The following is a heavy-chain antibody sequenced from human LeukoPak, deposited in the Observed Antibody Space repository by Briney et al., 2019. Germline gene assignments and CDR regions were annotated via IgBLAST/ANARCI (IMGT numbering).Heavy chain of an antibody. CDR1: GLTFSSYG. D-gene: IGHD6-13*01. Sequence: GGSLRLSCAASGLTFSSYGMHWVRQAPGKGLEWVAFIRYDGSNKYYADSVKGRFTISRDNSKNTLYLQMNSLRAEDTAVYYSVWASSSWWLYDYWGQGTLVTVSS. J-gene: IGHJ4*02. V-gene: IGHV3-30*02. CDR2: IRYDGSNK. CDR3: VWASSSWWLYDY.